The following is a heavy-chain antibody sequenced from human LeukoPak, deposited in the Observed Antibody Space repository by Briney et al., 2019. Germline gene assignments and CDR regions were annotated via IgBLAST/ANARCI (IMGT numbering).Heavy chain of an antibody. V-gene: IGHV4-39*01. Sequence: SETLSLTCTGSGGSISSRDYYWGWIRQPPGKGLEWIGTIYYSGRTFYNPSLKSRVTISVDTSKNQFSLKLSSVTAADTAVYYCARMVSDYYFDYWGQGTLVTVSS. CDR2: IYYSGRT. CDR1: GGSISSRDYY. J-gene: IGHJ4*02. D-gene: IGHD2-21*01. CDR3: ARMVSDYYFDY.